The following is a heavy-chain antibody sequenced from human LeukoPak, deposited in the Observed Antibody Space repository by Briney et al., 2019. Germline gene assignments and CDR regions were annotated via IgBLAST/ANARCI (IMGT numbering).Heavy chain of an antibody. D-gene: IGHD5/OR15-5a*01. Sequence: PGGSLRLSCAASGFTLSNYWMTWVRQAPGKGLEWVANIKQDGSEEYYVDSVKGRFTISRDNAKNSMYLQMNSLRADDTAVYYCARIFSVYYVFDYWGQGTPVTASS. CDR3: ARIFSVYYVFDY. J-gene: IGHJ4*02. V-gene: IGHV3-7*01. CDR2: IKQDGSEE. CDR1: GFTLSNYW.